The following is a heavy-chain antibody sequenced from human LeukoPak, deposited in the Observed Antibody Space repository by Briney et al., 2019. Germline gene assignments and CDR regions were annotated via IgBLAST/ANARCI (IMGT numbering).Heavy chain of an antibody. J-gene: IGHJ4*02. V-gene: IGHV4-4*07. CDR1: GGSISSYY. Sequence: SETLSLTCTVSGGSISSYYWSWIRQPAGKGLEWIGRIYTSGSTNYNPSLKSRITISVDTSKNQFSLKLSSVTAADTAVYYCARNSCPSGSCYDNRGYFDYWGQGTLVTVSS. D-gene: IGHD2-15*01. CDR3: ARNSCPSGSCYDNRGYFDY. CDR2: IYTSGST.